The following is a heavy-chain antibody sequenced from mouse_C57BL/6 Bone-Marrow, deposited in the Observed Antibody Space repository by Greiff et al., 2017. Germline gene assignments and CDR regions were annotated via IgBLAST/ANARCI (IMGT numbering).Heavy chain of an antibody. CDR3: ARSGGWLLRRFYYAMDY. CDR2: INPRNGGT. CDR1: GYTFTSYW. D-gene: IGHD2-3*01. V-gene: IGHV1-53*01. Sequence: VQLQQPGTELVKPGASVKLSCKASGYTFTSYWMHWVKQRPGPGLEWIGNINPRNGGTNYNEKFKSKATLTVDKSSSTAYMQLSSLTSEDSAVYYCARSGGWLLRRFYYAMDYWGQGTSVTVSS. J-gene: IGHJ4*01.